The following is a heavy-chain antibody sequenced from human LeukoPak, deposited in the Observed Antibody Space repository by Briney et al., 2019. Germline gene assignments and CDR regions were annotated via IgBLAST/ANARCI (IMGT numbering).Heavy chain of an antibody. CDR2: ISSSGSTI. J-gene: IGHJ4*02. CDR1: GFTFSSYE. Sequence: PGGSLRLSCAASGFTFSSYEMNWVRQAPGKGLEWVSYISSSGSTIYYADSVKGRFTTSRDNAKNSLYLQMNRLRAEDTAVYYCAKDWGEYFDYVWGSFTSFDSWGQGTLVTVSS. D-gene: IGHD3-16*01. CDR3: AKDWGEYFDYVWGSFTSFDS. V-gene: IGHV3-48*03.